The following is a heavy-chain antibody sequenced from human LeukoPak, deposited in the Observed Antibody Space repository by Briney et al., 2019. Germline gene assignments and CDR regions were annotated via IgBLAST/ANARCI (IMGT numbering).Heavy chain of an antibody. D-gene: IGHD1-26*01. CDR2: ISSSSSYI. V-gene: IGHV3-21*01. CDR1: GFTFSSYS. CDR3: AKAFSGERRGYFDY. J-gene: IGHJ4*02. Sequence: NSGGSLRLSCAASGFTFSSYSMNWVRQAPGKGLEWVSSISSSSSYIYHADSVKGRFTISRDNAKNSLYLQMNSLRIEDTAVYYCAKAFSGERRGYFDYWGQGTLVTVSS.